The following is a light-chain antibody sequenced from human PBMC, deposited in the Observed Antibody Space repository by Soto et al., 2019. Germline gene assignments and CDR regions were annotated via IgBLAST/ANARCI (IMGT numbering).Light chain of an antibody. CDR2: EVS. CDR3: SSYAGSNDRWV. CDR1: SSDIGAYNY. J-gene: IGLJ3*02. Sequence: QSVLTQPPSASGSPGQSVTISCTGTSSDIGAYNYVSWYQQHPGKAPKLMIKEVSKRPSGVPDRFSGSKSGNTASLTVSGLQAEDEADYYCSSYAGSNDRWVFGGGTKLTVL. V-gene: IGLV2-8*01.